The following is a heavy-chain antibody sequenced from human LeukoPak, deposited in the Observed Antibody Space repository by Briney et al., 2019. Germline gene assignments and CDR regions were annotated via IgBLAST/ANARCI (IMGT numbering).Heavy chain of an antibody. V-gene: IGHV3-7*03. CDR3: ARDTSWVTMVRGVKDY. D-gene: IGHD3-10*01. J-gene: IGHJ4*02. CDR1: GFTFSSYW. CDR2: IKKDGSEK. Sequence: GGSLRLSCAASGFTFSSYWMSWVRQAPGKGLEWVANIKKDGSEKYYVDSVKGRFTISRDNAKNSLFLQMNSLRAEDTAVYYCARDTSWVTMVRGVKDYWGQGTLVTVSS.